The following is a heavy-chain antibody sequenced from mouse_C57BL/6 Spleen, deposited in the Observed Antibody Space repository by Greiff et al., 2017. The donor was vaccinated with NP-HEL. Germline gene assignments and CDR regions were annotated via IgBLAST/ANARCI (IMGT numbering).Heavy chain of an antibody. Sequence: VQLQQPGAELVKPGASVKVSCKASGYTFTSYWMHWVKQRPGQGLEWIGRIHPSDSDTNYNQKFKGKATLTVDKSSSPAYMQLSSWSSEDSAVYYCAIGGWDYDGWFAYWGQGTLVTVSA. CDR1: GYTFTSYW. CDR3: AIGGWDYDGWFAY. J-gene: IGHJ3*01. D-gene: IGHD2-4*01. CDR2: IHPSDSDT. V-gene: IGHV1-74*01.